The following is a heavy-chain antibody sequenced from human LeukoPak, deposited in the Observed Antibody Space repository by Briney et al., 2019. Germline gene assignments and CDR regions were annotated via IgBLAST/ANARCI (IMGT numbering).Heavy chain of an antibody. CDR1: EFTFSSYS. CDR3: ARDRSGWYDFDY. D-gene: IGHD6-19*01. V-gene: IGHV3-48*01. CDR2: ITNSGNSK. J-gene: IGHJ4*02. Sequence: GGSLRLSCAASEFTFSSYSMNWVRQAPGKGLEWVSYITNSGNSKSYADSVKGRFTISRDNSKNTLYLQMNSLRAEDTAVYYCARDRSGWYDFDYWGQGTLVTVSS.